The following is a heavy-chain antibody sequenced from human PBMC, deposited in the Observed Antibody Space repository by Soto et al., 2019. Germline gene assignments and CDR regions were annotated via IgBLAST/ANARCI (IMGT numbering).Heavy chain of an antibody. CDR2: ISAYNGNT. CDR3: ARGGRITIFGVVIIQPDY. J-gene: IGHJ4*02. Sequence: ASVKVSCKASGYTFTSYGISWVRQAPGQGLEWMGWISAYNGNTNYAQKLQGRVTMTTDTSTSTAYMELRSLRSDDTAVYYCARGGRITIFGVVIIQPDYWGQGTLVTVS. D-gene: IGHD3-3*01. CDR1: GYTFTSYG. V-gene: IGHV1-18*01.